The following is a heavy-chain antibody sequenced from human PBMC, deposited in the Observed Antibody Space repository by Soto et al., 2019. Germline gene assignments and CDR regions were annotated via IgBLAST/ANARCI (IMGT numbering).Heavy chain of an antibody. CDR1: GFMFNSYG. J-gene: IGHJ2*01. CDR2: VSSGGGNT. Sequence: EVQLLESGGGLVQPGGSLRLSCATSGFMFNSYGMSWVRLAPGKGLEWVAGVSSGGGNTDYADSAKGRFTISRDTSKNTLQLQMNSLRAEDTADYYCAKAVYGYWYFDLWGRGTRVTV. CDR3: AKAVYGYWYFDL. D-gene: IGHD3-10*01. V-gene: IGHV3-23*01.